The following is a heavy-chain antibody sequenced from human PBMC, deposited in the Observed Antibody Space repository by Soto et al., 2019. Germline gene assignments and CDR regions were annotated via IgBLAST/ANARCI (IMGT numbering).Heavy chain of an antibody. CDR3: AGGLGREGYNTFAY. CDR2: IIPIFGTT. V-gene: IGHV1-69*01. D-gene: IGHD3-16*01. J-gene: IGHJ4*02. Sequence: QVQLVQSGAEVKKPGSSVKVSCKASGGTFSSYAISWVRQAPGQGLEWMGGIIPIFGTTNYAQKFQGRVTITADESTSTAYMELSSLRSENTAVFYCAGGLGREGYNTFAYWVQGTLVTVSS. CDR1: GGTFSSYA.